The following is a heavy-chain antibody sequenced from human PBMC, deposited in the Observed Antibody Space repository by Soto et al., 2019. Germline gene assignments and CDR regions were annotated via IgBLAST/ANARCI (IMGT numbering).Heavy chain of an antibody. V-gene: IGHV4-30-2*01. CDR3: ARGTDFDWFKLWFDP. CDR1: GGSISSGGYS. D-gene: IGHD3-9*01. Sequence: QLQLQESGSGLVKPSQTLSLTCAVSGGSISSGGYSWSWIRQPPGKGLEWIGYIYHSGSTYYNPSLKSRVTISVDRSKNQFTLKLSSVTAADTAVYYCARGTDFDWFKLWFDPWGQGTLVTVSS. CDR2: IYHSGST. J-gene: IGHJ5*02.